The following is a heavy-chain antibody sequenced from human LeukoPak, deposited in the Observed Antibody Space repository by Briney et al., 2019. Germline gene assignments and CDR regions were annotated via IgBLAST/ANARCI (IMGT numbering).Heavy chain of an antibody. D-gene: IGHD3-3*01. CDR2: IIPIFGTA. V-gene: IGHV1-69*05. Sequence: SVKVSCKASGGTFISYAISWVRQAPGQGLEWMRGIIPIFGTANYAQKFQGRVTITTDESTSTAYMELSSLRSEDTAVYYCARGRSGYPPDYWGQGTLVTVSS. CDR3: ARGRSGYPPDY. CDR1: GGTFISYA. J-gene: IGHJ4*02.